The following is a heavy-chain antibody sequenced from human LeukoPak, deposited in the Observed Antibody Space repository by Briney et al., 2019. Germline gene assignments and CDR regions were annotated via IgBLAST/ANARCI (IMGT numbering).Heavy chain of an antibody. J-gene: IGHJ4*02. CDR1: GFTFSSYW. V-gene: IGHV3-7*01. CDR2: IKQDGSEK. D-gene: IGHD2-15*01. CDR3: ARLLVVVAATPCFDY. Sequence: GGSLRLSCAASGFTFSSYWMSWVRQAPGKGLEWVANIKQDGSEKYYVDSVKGRFTISRDNAKNSLYLQMNSLRAEDTAVYYCARLLVVVAATPCFDYWGQGTLVTVSS.